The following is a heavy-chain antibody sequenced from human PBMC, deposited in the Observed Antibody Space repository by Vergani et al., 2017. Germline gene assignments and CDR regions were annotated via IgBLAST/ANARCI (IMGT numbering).Heavy chain of an antibody. V-gene: IGHV3-23*01. CDR2: ISGSGGNT. CDR3: AEDRDPNCKGGSCYSYYDGLDL. J-gene: IGHJ6*02. CDR1: GFTFSSYA. Sequence: EVQLLESGGNLIQPGGSLRLSCGASGFTFSSYAMTWVRLAPGKGLEWVSAISGSGGNTFYTDSVKGRFTISRDNSKDTLYLQMNSLRVEDTAIYYCAEDRDPNCKGGSCYSYYDGLDLWGQGTPVTVSS. D-gene: IGHD2-15*01.